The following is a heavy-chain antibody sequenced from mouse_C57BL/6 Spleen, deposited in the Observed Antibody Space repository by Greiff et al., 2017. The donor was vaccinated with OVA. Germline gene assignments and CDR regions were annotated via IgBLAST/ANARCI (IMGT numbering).Heavy chain of an antibody. CDR2: IRLKSDNYAT. Sequence: EVKLMESGGGLVQPGGSMKLSCVASGFTFSNYWMNWVRQSPEKGLEWVAQIRLKSDNYATHYAESVKGRFTISRDDSKSSVYLQMNNLRAEDTGIYYCTGGFYGSSWFAYWGQGTLVTVSA. J-gene: IGHJ3*01. CDR3: TGGFYGSSWFAY. CDR1: GFTFSNYW. V-gene: IGHV6-3*01. D-gene: IGHD1-1*01.